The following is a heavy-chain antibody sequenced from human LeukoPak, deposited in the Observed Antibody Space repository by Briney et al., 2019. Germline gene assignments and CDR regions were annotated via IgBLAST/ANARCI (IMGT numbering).Heavy chain of an antibody. CDR2: ISGSGGST. V-gene: IGHV3-23*01. Sequence: GGSLRLSCAASEFTFSDHWMTWVRQAPGKGLEWVSAISGSGGSTYYADSVKGRFTISRDNSKNTLYLQMNSLRAEDTAVYYCAKDGTKFNWFDPWGQGTLVTVSS. CDR1: EFTFSDHW. J-gene: IGHJ5*02. D-gene: IGHD3-9*01. CDR3: AKDGTKFNWFDP.